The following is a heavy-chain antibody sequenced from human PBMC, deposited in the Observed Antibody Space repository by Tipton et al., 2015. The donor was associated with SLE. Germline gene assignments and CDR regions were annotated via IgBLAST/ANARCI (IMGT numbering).Heavy chain of an antibody. Sequence: TLSLTCAVYGGSFSGYYWSWTRQPAGKGLEWIGHIHTSGSTKYNPSLKRRVTISVDTSKNQVSLRLSSVTAADTAVYYCARWFVDYCSVDSCPNWFDPWGQGTLVTVFS. J-gene: IGHJ5*02. CDR2: IHTSGST. CDR3: ARWFVDYCSVDSCPNWFDP. V-gene: IGHV4-59*10. CDR1: GGSFSGYY. D-gene: IGHD2-15*01.